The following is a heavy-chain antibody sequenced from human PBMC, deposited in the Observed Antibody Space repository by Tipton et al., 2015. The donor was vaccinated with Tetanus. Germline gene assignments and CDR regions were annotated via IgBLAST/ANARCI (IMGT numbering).Heavy chain of an antibody. Sequence: QSGAEVKKPGASVTVSCKASGYNFSSYDVNWVRRASGQGLEWLGWTNPLTGKTGYAEKFQGRVTMTADASISTAYLELTSLTSDETAVYYCARGRVGAAYWGQGSLVTVSS. CDR3: ARGRVGAAY. CDR2: TNPLTGKT. V-gene: IGHV1-8*01. CDR1: GYNFSSYD. J-gene: IGHJ4*02. D-gene: IGHD2-15*01.